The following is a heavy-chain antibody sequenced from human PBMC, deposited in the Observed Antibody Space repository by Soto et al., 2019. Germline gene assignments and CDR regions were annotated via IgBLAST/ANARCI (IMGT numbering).Heavy chain of an antibody. V-gene: IGHV4-34*01. D-gene: IGHD3-10*01. CDR3: ARPRAGAVRIFDY. J-gene: IGHJ4*02. CDR2: INHSGST. Sequence: SETLSLTCAVYGGPFSGYYWSWIRQPPGKGLEWIGEINHSGSTNYNPSLKSRVTISVDTSKNQFSLKLSSVTAADTAVYYCARPRAGAVRIFDYWGQGTLVTVSS. CDR1: GGPFSGYY.